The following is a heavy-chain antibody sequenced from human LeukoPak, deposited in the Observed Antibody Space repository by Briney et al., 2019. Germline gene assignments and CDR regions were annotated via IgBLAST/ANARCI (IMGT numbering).Heavy chain of an antibody. CDR2: ISYDGSNK. CDR1: GFTFSSYA. Sequence: GRSLRLSCAASGFTFSSYAMHWVRQAPGKGLEWVAVISYDGSNKYYADSVKGRFTISRDNSKNTLYLQMNSLRAEDTAVYYCARDYYDSSDYYYYMDVWGKGTTVTVSS. CDR3: ARDYYDSSDYYYYMDV. J-gene: IGHJ6*03. D-gene: IGHD3-22*01. V-gene: IGHV3-30*01.